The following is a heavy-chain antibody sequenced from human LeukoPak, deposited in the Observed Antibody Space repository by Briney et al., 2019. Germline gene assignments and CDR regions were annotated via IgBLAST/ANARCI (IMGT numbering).Heavy chain of an antibody. D-gene: IGHD5-18*01. Sequence: PGGSLRLSCAASGFTFSSYSMNWVRQAPGKGLEWVSSISSSSSYIYYADSVKGRFTISRDNSKNTLHLQMNSLRAEDTAVYYCAKVGHFAVQLWYYFDYWGQGTLVTVSS. CDR1: GFTFSSYS. V-gene: IGHV3-21*04. J-gene: IGHJ4*02. CDR2: ISSSSSYI. CDR3: AKVGHFAVQLWYYFDY.